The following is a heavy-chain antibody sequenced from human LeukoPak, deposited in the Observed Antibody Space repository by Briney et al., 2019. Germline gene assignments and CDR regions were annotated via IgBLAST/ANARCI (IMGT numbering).Heavy chain of an antibody. Sequence: SETLSLTCTVSGVSISSDNYYWGWIRQPPGKGLEWIGDVYSHGNTFYNPSLKGRVTMSVDASKNQVSLRLSSMSAADTAVYYCAIRKYGVGYDPWGPGTLVTVSS. CDR3: AIRKYGVGYDP. D-gene: IGHD2-8*01. J-gene: IGHJ5*02. V-gene: IGHV4-39*01. CDR1: GVSISSDNYY. CDR2: VYSHGNT.